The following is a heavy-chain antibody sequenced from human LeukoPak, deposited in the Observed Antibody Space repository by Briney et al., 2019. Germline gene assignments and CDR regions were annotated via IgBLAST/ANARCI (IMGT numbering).Heavy chain of an antibody. CDR2: IIPIFGTA. J-gene: IGHJ6*03. CDR3: ASSSSGSSYYYYYYMDV. Sequence: ASVKVSCKASGGTFSSYAISWVRQAPGQGLEWMGGIIPIFGTANYAQKFQGRVTITADKSTSTAYMELSSLRSEDTAVYYCASSSSGSSYYYYYYMDVWGKGTTVTVSS. V-gene: IGHV1-69*06. CDR1: GGTFSSYA. D-gene: IGHD3-10*01.